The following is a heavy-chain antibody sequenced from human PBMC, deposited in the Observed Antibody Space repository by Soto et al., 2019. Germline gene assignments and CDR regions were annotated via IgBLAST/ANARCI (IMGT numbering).Heavy chain of an antibody. CDR2: ISAYNGNT. CDR3: ARAPYYYGSGSYYFDY. D-gene: IGHD3-10*01. V-gene: IGHV1-18*01. J-gene: IGHJ4*02. CDR1: GYTFTSYG. Sequence: ASVKVSCKASGYTFTSYGISWVRQAPGQGLEWMGWISAYNGNTNYAQKLQGRVTMTTDTSTSPAYMELRSLRSDDTAVYYCARAPYYYGSGSYYFDYWGQGTLVTVSS.